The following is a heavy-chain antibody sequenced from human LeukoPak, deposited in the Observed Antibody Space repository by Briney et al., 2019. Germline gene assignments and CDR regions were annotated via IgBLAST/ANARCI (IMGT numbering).Heavy chain of an antibody. CDR3: AKVVGYCSSTSCYSSTLDAFDI. D-gene: IGHD2-2*01. CDR2: ISGSGGST. Sequence: GGSLRLSCAASGFTFNNYAMSWIRQAPGKGLEWVSGISGSGGSTYYVDSVKGRFTISRDNSKNTLYLQMNSLRAEDTAVYYCAKVVGYCSSTSCYSSTLDAFDIWGQGTMVTVSS. V-gene: IGHV3-23*01. CDR1: GFTFNNYA. J-gene: IGHJ3*02.